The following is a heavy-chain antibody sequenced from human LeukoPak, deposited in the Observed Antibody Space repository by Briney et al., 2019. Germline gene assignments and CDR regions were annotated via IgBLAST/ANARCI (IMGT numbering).Heavy chain of an antibody. CDR1: GYSISSGYY. CDR2: IYHSGST. J-gene: IGHJ4*02. Sequence: SETLSLTCTVSGYSISSGYYWGWIRQPPGKGLEWIGSIYHSGSTYYNPSLKSRVTISVDTSKNQFPLKLSSVTAADTAVYYCARDPGIAVAGTGGFDYWGQGTLVTVSS. D-gene: IGHD6-19*01. CDR3: ARDPGIAVAGTGGFDY. V-gene: IGHV4-38-2*02.